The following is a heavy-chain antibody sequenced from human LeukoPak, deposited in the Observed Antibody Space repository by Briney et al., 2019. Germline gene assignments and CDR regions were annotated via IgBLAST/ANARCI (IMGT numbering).Heavy chain of an antibody. CDR1: GFTFSNAW. J-gene: IGHJ4*02. Sequence: GGSLRLSCAASGFTFSNAWMSWVRQAPGKGLEWVGRIKSRTDGGTTDYAAPVKGRFTISRDDSKSTLYLQMNSLKTEDTAVYYCTTDSIVGATDLFDYWGQGTLVTVSS. CDR2: IKSRTDGGTT. D-gene: IGHD1-26*01. CDR3: TTDSIVGATDLFDY. V-gene: IGHV3-15*01.